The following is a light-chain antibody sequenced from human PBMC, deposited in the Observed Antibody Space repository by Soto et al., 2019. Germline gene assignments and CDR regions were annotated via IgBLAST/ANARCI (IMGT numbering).Light chain of an antibody. Sequence: DIQMTQSPSSLSASVGDRVTITCRASQDINSWLTWYQQKPGKAPKVLIYIASRLQSGVPSRFSGRGSGTDFSLTISNLQPEDLATYFCQQSKTFPLTFGGGTKGDIK. CDR3: QQSKTFPLT. CDR1: QDINSW. J-gene: IGKJ4*01. V-gene: IGKV1-12*01. CDR2: IAS.